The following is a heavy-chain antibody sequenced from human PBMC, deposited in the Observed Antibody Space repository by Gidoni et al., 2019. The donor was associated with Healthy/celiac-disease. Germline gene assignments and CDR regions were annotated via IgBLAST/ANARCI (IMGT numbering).Heavy chain of an antibody. J-gene: IGHJ4*02. CDR3: TGPTGRY. Sequence: EVQLVESGGGLVKPGGSLRLYCAASGFTFSNAWMSWVRQAPGKGLEWVGRIKSKTDGGTTDYAAPVKGRFTISRDDSKNTLYLQMNSLKTEDTAVYYCTGPTGRYWGQGTLVTVSS. CDR1: GFTFSNAW. V-gene: IGHV3-15*01. D-gene: IGHD3-10*01. CDR2: IKSKTDGGTT.